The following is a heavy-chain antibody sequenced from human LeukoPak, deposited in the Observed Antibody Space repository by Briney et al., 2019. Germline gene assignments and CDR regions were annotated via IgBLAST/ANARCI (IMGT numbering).Heavy chain of an antibody. CDR3: ARDVVVVPAAIHYGMDV. J-gene: IGHJ6*02. Sequence: PSETLSLTCAVYGGSFSDYFWGWIRQPPGKGLEWIGKINHSGRTYYNPSLKGRVTISVDTSKNQFSLNLSSVTAADTAVYYCARDVVVVPAAIHYGMDVWGQGTTVTVSS. V-gene: IGHV4-34*01. CDR1: GGSFSDYF. D-gene: IGHD2-2*01. CDR2: INHSGRT.